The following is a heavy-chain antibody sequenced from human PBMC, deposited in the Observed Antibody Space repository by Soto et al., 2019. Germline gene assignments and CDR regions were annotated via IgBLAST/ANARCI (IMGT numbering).Heavy chain of an antibody. CDR1: GDSVSSNSAA. CDR3: ARVRRYSGYDYPQDAFDI. CDR2: TYYRSKWYN. D-gene: IGHD5-12*01. V-gene: IGHV6-1*01. J-gene: IGHJ3*02. Sequence: PSQTLSLTCAISGDSVSSNSAAWNWIRQSPSRGLEWLGRTYYRSKWYNDYAVSVKSRITINPDTSKNQFSLQLNSVTPEDTAVNYCARVRRYSGYDYPQDAFDIWGQGTMVTVSS.